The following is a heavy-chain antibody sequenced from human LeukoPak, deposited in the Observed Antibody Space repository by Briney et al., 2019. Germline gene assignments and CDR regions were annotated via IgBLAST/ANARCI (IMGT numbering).Heavy chain of an antibody. CDR1: GDSINNNNYY. V-gene: IGHV4-39*02. Sequence: SETLSLTCTVSGDSINNNNYYCGWIRQPPGEGLEWIVNIYYNGRTYYSPSLKSRGTTSVDTSKNQFSLKLSSVTAADTAVYYCARERGGNHDYWGQGTLVTVSS. D-gene: IGHD4-23*01. CDR2: IYYNGRT. J-gene: IGHJ4*02. CDR3: ARERGGNHDY.